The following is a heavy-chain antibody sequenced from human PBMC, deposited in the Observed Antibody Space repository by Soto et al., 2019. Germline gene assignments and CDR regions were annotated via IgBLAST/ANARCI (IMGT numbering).Heavy chain of an antibody. CDR2: ISGGGSGA. CDR1: GFTFSDHA. J-gene: IGHJ4*02. D-gene: IGHD2-15*01. V-gene: IGHV3-23*01. CDR3: AIDLWWYTH. Sequence: EVQLLESGGGLVQPGGSLRLSCTASGFTFSDHAMTWVRQAPGKGLEWLSGISGGGSGAYYADSVKGWFTVSRANSNNTLFLQMDSLRGEDTAVYYCAIDLWWYTHWGQGTLVTVSS.